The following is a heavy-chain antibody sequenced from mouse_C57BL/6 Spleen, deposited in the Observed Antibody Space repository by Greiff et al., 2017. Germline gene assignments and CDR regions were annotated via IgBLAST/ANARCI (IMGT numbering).Heavy chain of an antibody. Sequence: QVQLQQSGPELVKPGASVKISCTASGYSFTSYYIHWVKQRPGQGLEWIGWIYPGSGNTKYNEKFKGKATLTADTSSSTAYMQLSSLTSEDSAVYYCARRFPYFDVWGTGTTVTVSS. CDR1: GYSFTSYY. CDR2: IYPGSGNT. J-gene: IGHJ1*03. CDR3: ARRFPYFDV. V-gene: IGHV1-66*01.